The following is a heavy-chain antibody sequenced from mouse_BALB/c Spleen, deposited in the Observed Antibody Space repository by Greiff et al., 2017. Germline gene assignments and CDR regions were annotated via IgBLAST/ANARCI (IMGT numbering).Heavy chain of an antibody. CDR1: GYTFTDYA. CDR2: ISTYYGDA. CDR3: ARGGIYYGYDSWFAY. D-gene: IGHD2-2*01. J-gene: IGHJ3*01. V-gene: IGHV1S137*01. Sequence: QVQLQQSGAELVRPGVSVKISCKGSGYTFTDYAMHWVKQSHAKSLEWIGVISTYYGDASYNQKFKGKATMTVDKSSSTAYMELARLTSEDSAIYYCARGGIYYGYDSWFAYWGQGTLVTVSA.